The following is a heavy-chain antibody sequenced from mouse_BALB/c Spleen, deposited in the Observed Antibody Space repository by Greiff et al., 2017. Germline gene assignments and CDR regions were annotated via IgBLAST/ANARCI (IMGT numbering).Heavy chain of an antibody. J-gene: IGHJ3*01. V-gene: IGHV5-4*02. CDR1: GFTFSDYY. Sequence: EVKLMESGGGLVKPGGSLKLSCAASGFTFSDYYMYWVRQTPEKRLAWVATISDGGSYTYYPDSVKGRFTISRDNAKNNLYLQMSSLKSEDTAMYYCARDAHYYGSQAWFAYWGQGTLVTVSA. CDR2: ISDGGSYT. D-gene: IGHD1-2*01. CDR3: ARDAHYYGSQAWFAY.